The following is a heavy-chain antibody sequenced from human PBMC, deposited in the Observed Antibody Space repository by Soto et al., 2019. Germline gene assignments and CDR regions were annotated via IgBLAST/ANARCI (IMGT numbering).Heavy chain of an antibody. D-gene: IGHD2-15*01. CDR2: ISATGATT. CDR3: AKGRKSTEKDIAVMLAAASSIQH. V-gene: IGHV3-23*04. Sequence: EVQLVESGGMSVRPGGALRLSCVASGFTFSDYAMTWVRQAPGKGLEWVPVISATGATTYYADSVRGRFTISRDNSKNTLNLQMNDLRVEDTAVIYCAKGRKSTEKDIAVMLAAASSIQHWGQGTLVTVSS. J-gene: IGHJ1*01. CDR1: GFTFSDYA.